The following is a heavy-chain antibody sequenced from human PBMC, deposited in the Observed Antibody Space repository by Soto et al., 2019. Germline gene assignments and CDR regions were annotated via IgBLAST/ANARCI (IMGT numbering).Heavy chain of an antibody. CDR3: AKGQTRKFRFLEWLYYFDY. CDR2: ISGSGGST. D-gene: IGHD3-3*01. CDR1: GFTFSSYA. Sequence: EVQLLESGGGLVQPGGSLRLSCAASGFTFSSYAMSWVRQAPGKGLEWVSAISGSGGSTYYADSVKGRFTISRDNSKNTLYLQMNSLRAEDTAVYYCAKGQTRKFRFLEWLYYFDYWGQGTLVTVSS. J-gene: IGHJ4*02. V-gene: IGHV3-23*01.